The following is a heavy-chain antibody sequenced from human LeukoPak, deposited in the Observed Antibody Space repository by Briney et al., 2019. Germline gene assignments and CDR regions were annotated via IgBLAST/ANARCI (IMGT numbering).Heavy chain of an antibody. D-gene: IGHD2-15*01. J-gene: IGHJ4*02. CDR3: ARDSTDCSGGSCYYGCFDY. CDR2: ISGTGSST. V-gene: IGHV3-23*01. Sequence: PGGSLRLSCAASGFTLSSYAMSWVRQAPGNGLGWVSGISGTGSSTYYADSVKGRFTISRDNSKNTMSLQMNSLRAEDTAVYYCARDSTDCSGGSCYYGCFDYWGQGTLVSVSS. CDR1: GFTLSSYA.